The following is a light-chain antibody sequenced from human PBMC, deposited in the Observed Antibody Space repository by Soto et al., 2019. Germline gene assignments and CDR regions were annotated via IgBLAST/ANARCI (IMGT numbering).Light chain of an antibody. J-gene: IGLJ2*01. CDR1: SSDIGNYNA. V-gene: IGLV2-14*01. Sequence: QSALTQPASVSGSPGQSITIPCTGTSSDIGNYNAVSWYQQHPGKAPKLMISEVNNRPSGVSTRFSGSKSDNTASLTISGLQAEDEADYYCSSYTSTNYVIFGGGTKLTVL. CDR3: SSYTSTNYVI. CDR2: EVN.